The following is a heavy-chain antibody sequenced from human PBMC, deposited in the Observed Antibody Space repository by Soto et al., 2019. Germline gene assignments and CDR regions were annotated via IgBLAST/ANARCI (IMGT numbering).Heavy chain of an antibody. CDR3: ARVPPIYYYGSGSYVGPNWFDP. CDR2: ISAYNGNT. CDR1: GYTFTSYG. V-gene: IGHV1-18*01. J-gene: IGHJ5*02. D-gene: IGHD3-10*01. Sequence: QVPLVQSGAEVKNPGASVKVSCKASGYTFTSYGISWVRQAPGQGLEWMGWISAYNGNTNYAQKLQGRVTMTTDTSTSTADMELRSLRSDDTAVYYCARVPPIYYYGSGSYVGPNWFDPWGQGTLVTVSS.